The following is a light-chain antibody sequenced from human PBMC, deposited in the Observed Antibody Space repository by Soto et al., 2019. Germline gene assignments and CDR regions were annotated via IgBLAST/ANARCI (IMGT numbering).Light chain of an antibody. J-gene: IGLJ1*01. CDR2: DVD. V-gene: IGLV2-11*01. CDR1: SIDVGGYNY. Sequence: QSALTQPRSVSGAPLQLVTISSTGTSIDVGGYNYVSWYQHHTGKAPKLMVYDVDKRPSGVPGRFSGSKSGNTASLTISGLQAEDEADYYCCSNAGSYPFVFGTGTKVTVL. CDR3: CSNAGSYPFV.